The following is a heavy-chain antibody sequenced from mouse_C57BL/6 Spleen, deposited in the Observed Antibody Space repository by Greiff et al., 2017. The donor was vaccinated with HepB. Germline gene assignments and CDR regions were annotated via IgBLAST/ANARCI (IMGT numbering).Heavy chain of an antibody. CDR2: IYPRSGNT. D-gene: IGHD2-4*01. V-gene: IGHV1-81*01. Sequence: QVQLKESGAELARPGASVKLSCKASGYTFTSYGISWVKQRTGQGLEWIGEIYPRSGNTYYNEKFKGKATLTADKSSSTAYMELRSLTSEDSAVYFCARGDYDYVLFAYWGQGTLVTVSA. CDR1: GYTFTSYG. CDR3: ARGDYDYVLFAY. J-gene: IGHJ3*01.